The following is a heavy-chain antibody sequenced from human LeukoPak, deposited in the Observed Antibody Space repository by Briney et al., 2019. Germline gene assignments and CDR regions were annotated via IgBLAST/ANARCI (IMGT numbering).Heavy chain of an antibody. CDR1: GLTFSSYG. V-gene: IGHV3-30*18. J-gene: IGHJ5*02. CDR3: AKGGCSSTTCYLANP. Sequence: GGSLRLSCAASGLTFSSYGMHWVRQAPGKGLEWVAVISYDGTIRNYADSVKGRFTISRDNSKNTLYLQMDSLTAEDTALYYCAKGGCSSTTCYLANPWGQGTLVTVSS. D-gene: IGHD2-2*01. CDR2: ISYDGTIR.